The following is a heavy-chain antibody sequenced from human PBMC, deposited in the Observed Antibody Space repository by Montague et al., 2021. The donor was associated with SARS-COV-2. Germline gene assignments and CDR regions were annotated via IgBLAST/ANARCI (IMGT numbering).Heavy chain of an antibody. CDR2: ISDSGST. Sequence: SETLSLTCTVSGGSLNNYFWSWIRQPPGKGLEWVGYISDSGSTKYNPSLQSRVTISVDTARNQFSLKLLSVTAADTVFYYCARVDSSGPGEYWGQGILDSVSS. J-gene: IGHJ4*02. V-gene: IGHV4-59*08. CDR3: ARVDSSGPGEY. D-gene: IGHD3-22*01. CDR1: GGSLNNYF.